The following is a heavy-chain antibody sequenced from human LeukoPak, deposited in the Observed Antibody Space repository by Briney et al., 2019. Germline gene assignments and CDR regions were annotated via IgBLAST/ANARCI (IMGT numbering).Heavy chain of an antibody. CDR3: ARATAMVRGYNWFDP. CDR2: IYYSGST. CDR1: GGSISSYY. J-gene: IGHJ5*02. Sequence: SETLSLTCTVSGGSISSYYWSWIRQPPGKGLEWIGYIYYSGSTNYNPSLKSRVTISVDTSKNQFSLKLSSVTAADTAVYYCARATAMVRGYNWFDPWGQGTLITVSS. V-gene: IGHV4-59*01. D-gene: IGHD3-10*01.